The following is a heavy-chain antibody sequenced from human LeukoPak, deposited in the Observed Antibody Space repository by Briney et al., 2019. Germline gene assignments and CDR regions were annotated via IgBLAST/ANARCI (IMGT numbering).Heavy chain of an antibody. CDR3: ARVRLGVGDAFDI. V-gene: IGHV4-59*01. Sequence: PSETLSLTCTVSXGSTSGYYWSWIRQPPGKGLEWIGYSYYSGSTSYSPSLKSRVTILVDTSKNQFSLRLTYVTPADTAVYYCARVRLGVGDAFDIWGQGTMVTVST. J-gene: IGHJ3*02. D-gene: IGHD3-10*01. CDR1: XGSTSGYY. CDR2: SYYSGST.